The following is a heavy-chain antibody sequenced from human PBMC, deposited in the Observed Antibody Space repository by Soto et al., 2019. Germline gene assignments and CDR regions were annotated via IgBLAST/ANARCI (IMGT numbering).Heavy chain of an antibody. D-gene: IGHD2-15*01. Sequence: QVQLVQSGAEVKKPGSSVKVSCKASGGTFSSYAISWVRQAPGQGLEWMGGIIPIFGTANYAQKFQGRVTITADQSTSKAYMELSSLRSEDTAVYYCARDSDYGGYCSGGSCYELYNWLYPWGQGTLVTVSS. V-gene: IGHV1-69*01. J-gene: IGHJ5*02. CDR1: GGTFSSYA. CDR3: ARDSDYGGYCSGGSCYELYNWLYP. CDR2: IIPIFGTA.